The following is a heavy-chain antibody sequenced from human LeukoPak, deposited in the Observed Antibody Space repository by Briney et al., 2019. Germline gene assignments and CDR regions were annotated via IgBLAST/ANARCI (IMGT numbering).Heavy chain of an antibody. CDR2: ISSSSSYI. CDR1: GFSFSSYS. CDR3: ARHEGSGWFNYYYYYMDV. V-gene: IGHV3-21*04. Sequence: PGGSLRLSCAASGFSFSSYSMNWVRQAPGKGLEWVSSISSSSSYIYYVDSVKGRFTISRDNAKNSLYLQMNSLRAEDTALYYCARHEGSGWFNYYYYYMDVWGKGTTVTISS. D-gene: IGHD6-19*01. J-gene: IGHJ6*03.